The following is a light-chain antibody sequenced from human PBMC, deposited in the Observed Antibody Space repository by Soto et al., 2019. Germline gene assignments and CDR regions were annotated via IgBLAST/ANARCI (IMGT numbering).Light chain of an antibody. V-gene: IGKV1-39*01. J-gene: IGKJ1*01. CDR1: RSISNY. CDR2: AAS. CDR3: QQSYSVPR. Sequence: DIQMTQSPSSLSASVGDRVTITCRASRSISNYLNWYQQKSGKVPRLRIYAASSLQPGVPSRVSGTGTGTAFTLPIPSLQPADSATYYCQQSYSVPRFGPGTRVDLK.